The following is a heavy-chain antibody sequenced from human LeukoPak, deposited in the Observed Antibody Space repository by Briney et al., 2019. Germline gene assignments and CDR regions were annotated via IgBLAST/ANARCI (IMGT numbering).Heavy chain of an antibody. CDR3: ARRSLTALDAFDI. V-gene: IGHV5-51*01. CDR2: IYPGDSDT. D-gene: IGHD3-9*01. Sequence: PGESLKMSCKGSGYSFTSYWIGWVRQMPGKGLEWMGIIYPGDSDTRYSPSFQGQVTISADKSISTAYLQWSSLKASDTAMYYCARRSLTALDAFDIWGQGTMVTVSS. CDR1: GYSFTSYW. J-gene: IGHJ3*02.